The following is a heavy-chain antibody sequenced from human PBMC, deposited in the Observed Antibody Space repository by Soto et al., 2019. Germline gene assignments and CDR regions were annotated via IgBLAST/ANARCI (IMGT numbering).Heavy chain of an antibody. CDR3: ARAHSESSTGYRWFDP. D-gene: IGHD3-9*01. CDR1: SGSISSTTDY. Sequence: QVRLQESGPGLVKPSQTLSLTCTVSSGSISSTTDYWSWIRQPPGKCLEWIGYIYYTGSTYYNPSLKSRLSISIDTSKDQFSLKLTSVTGADTAVYYCARAHSESSTGYRWFDPWGQGTLVTVSS. CDR2: IYYTGST. V-gene: IGHV4-30-4*01. J-gene: IGHJ5*02.